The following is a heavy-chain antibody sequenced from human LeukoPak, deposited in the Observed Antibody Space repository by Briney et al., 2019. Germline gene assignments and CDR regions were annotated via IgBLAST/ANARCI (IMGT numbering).Heavy chain of an antibody. Sequence: PSETLSLTCTVSGGSIRRYYWSWIRQAPGKGLEWIGSTHYTEGSTFNPSLRSRVTFSTDTSKNQFSLKLSSVTAADTAVYYCARDLSIAGFDPWGQGTLVTVSS. V-gene: IGHV4-59*12. CDR2: THYTEGS. J-gene: IGHJ5*02. CDR3: ARDLSIAGFDP. D-gene: IGHD6-6*01. CDR1: GGSIRRYY.